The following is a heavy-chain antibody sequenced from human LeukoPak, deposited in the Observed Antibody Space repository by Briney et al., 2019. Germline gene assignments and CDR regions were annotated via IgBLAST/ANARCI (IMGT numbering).Heavy chain of an antibody. CDR3: TRVIVATKDY. CDR1: GFTFGDYA. D-gene: IGHD5-12*01. Sequence: GGSLRLSCTGSGFTFGDYAMNWVRQAPGKGLEWVGFIRSKNYGGTTEYAASVKGRFTITRDDSRSIAYLQMNSLKTEDTAVYYCTRVIVATKDYWGQGTLVTVSS. J-gene: IGHJ4*02. V-gene: IGHV3-49*04. CDR2: IRSKNYGGTT.